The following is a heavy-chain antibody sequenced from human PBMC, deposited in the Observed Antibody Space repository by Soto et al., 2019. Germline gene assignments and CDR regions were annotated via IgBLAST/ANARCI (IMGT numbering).Heavy chain of an antibody. V-gene: IGHV3-23*01. Sequence: EVQLLESGGGLVQPGGSLRLSCAASGLTFSSYAMNWVRQAPGKGLEWDSGISGSGGSTYYADSVKGRFTTSRDNSKSTLYLQMKSLRAEDTAVYYCAKGGGCSGGSCLLNWFDRCGQGTLVTVSS. D-gene: IGHD2-15*01. CDR2: ISGSGGST. J-gene: IGHJ5*02. CDR1: GLTFSSYA. CDR3: AKGGGCSGGSCLLNWFDR.